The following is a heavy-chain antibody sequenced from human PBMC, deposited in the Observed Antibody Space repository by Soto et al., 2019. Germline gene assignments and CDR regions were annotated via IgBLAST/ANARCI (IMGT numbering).Heavy chain of an antibody. Sequence: GGSLILSCAASGFTFSNAWMNWVRQAPGKGLEWVGRINTKTEGATTDYAAPVKGRFTISRDDSINTLYLQMNSLKTEDTAVYYCITVVHTLAKPAWGQGTLVTRPS. CDR2: INTKTEGATT. CDR1: GFTFSNAW. D-gene: IGHD3-16*01. V-gene: IGHV3-15*07. CDR3: ITVVHTLAKPA. J-gene: IGHJ5*02.